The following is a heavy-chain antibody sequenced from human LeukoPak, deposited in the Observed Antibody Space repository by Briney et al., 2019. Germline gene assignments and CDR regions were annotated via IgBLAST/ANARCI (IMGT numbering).Heavy chain of an antibody. V-gene: IGHV4-39*07. Sequence: SETLSLTCTVSGGSISSSSYYWGWIRQPPGKGLEWIGSIYYSGSTYYNPSLKSRVTISVDTSKSQFSLKLSSVTAADTAVYHCARDFGTYDILTAGAFDIWGQGTMVTVSS. CDR2: IYYSGST. CDR3: ARDFGTYDILTAGAFDI. CDR1: GGSISSSSYY. J-gene: IGHJ3*02. D-gene: IGHD3-9*01.